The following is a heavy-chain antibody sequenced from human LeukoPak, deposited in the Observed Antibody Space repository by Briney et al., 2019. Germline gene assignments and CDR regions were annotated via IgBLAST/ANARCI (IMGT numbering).Heavy chain of an antibody. Sequence: ASVKVSCKASGYTFTSYYMRWVRQAPGQGLEWMGIINPSGGSTSYAQKSQGRVTMTRDTSTSTVYMELSNLRSEDTAVYYCARDRDYGGNSRYLDYWGQGTLVTVSS. J-gene: IGHJ4*02. V-gene: IGHV1-46*01. CDR2: INPSGGST. CDR3: ARDRDYGGNSRYLDY. D-gene: IGHD4-23*01. CDR1: GYTFTSYY.